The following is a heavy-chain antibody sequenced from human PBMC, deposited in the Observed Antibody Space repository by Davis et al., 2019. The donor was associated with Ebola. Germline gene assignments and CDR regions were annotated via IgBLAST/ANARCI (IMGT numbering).Heavy chain of an antibody. J-gene: IGHJ4*02. CDR3: AMYTGSFQFNY. D-gene: IGHD1-26*01. CDR1: GGTFSSFA. V-gene: IGHV1-2*02. Sequence: ASVKVSCKTSGGTFSSFAISWVRQAPGQGLEWMGWISPNSGGTDYAPKFQGRVTMTTDTSSNTAYMELTRLRSDDTAMYYCAMYTGSFQFNYWGQGSLVTVSS. CDR2: ISPNSGGT.